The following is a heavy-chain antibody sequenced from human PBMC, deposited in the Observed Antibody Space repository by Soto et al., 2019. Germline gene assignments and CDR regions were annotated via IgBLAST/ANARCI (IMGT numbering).Heavy chain of an antibody. D-gene: IGHD5-12*01. V-gene: IGHV1-69*01. J-gene: IGHJ4*02. CDR3: AREVTVASYSFDF. Sequence: QVQLVQSGAEVKKPGSSVKVSRKASGGTFSSYAISWVRQAPGQGLEWMGGIIPIFNSANYAQKFQGRVTITADDSTSTAYMELRSLRPDDTAVYYCAREVTVASYSFDFWGQGTLVTVSS. CDR2: IIPIFNSA. CDR1: GGTFSSYA.